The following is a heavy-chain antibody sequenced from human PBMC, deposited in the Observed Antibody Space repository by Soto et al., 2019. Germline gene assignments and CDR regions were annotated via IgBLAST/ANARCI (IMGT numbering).Heavy chain of an antibody. CDR1: GYSFTGLD. CDR3: ARGVSAGVDY. V-gene: IGHV1-8*01. D-gene: IGHD1-26*01. J-gene: IGHJ4*02. Sequence: ASVKVSCKASGYSFTGLDINWVRQTAGQGLEWMGWMQPSTGRTGYAQKFQGRVTMTRDTSINTAYMELTTLTSDDTAFYYCARGVSAGVDYWGQGTLVTVSS. CDR2: MQPSTGRT.